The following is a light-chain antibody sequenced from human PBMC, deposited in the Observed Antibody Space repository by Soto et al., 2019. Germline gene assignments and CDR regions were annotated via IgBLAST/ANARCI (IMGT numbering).Light chain of an antibody. CDR3: QQRTNWLN. J-gene: IGKJ3*01. Sequence: EIVLTQSPATLSLSPGERVTLSCRASQNVSNYLAWYQQKPGQAPRLLIYDASDRATGIPARFSGSGSGTDFTLTISSPEPEDSAVYYCQQRTNWLNFGHGTKVDIK. CDR1: QNVSNY. CDR2: DAS. V-gene: IGKV3-11*01.